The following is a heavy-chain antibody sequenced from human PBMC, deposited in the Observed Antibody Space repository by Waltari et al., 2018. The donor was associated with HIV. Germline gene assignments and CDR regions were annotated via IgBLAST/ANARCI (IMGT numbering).Heavy chain of an antibody. Sequence: DVHIVRLGAGGNKAGGSVKLSCRGSGYSFTGSCIVWMRQVPGSGVAWMVIIYPGDSDTRYSPSLQGHVTICADKSISPAYRHWSRLNAADTAMYYCARQGPTLGYSSSRWDAFDIWGQGKMVTVSS. V-gene: IGHV5-51*01. CDR3: ARQGPTLGYSSSRWDAFDI. J-gene: IGHJ3*02. CDR2: IYPGDSDT. CDR1: GYSFTGSC. D-gene: IGHD6-13*01.